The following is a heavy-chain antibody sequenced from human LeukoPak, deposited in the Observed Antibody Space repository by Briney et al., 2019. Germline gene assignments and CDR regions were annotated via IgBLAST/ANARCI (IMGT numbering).Heavy chain of an antibody. J-gene: IGHJ4*02. CDR2: ISSSSSYI. CDR3: ARDESRQQPADY. D-gene: IGHD6-13*01. V-gene: IGHV3-21*01. CDR1: GFTFSSYS. Sequence: PGGSLRLSCAASGFTFSSYSMNWVRQAPGKGLEWVSSISSSSSYIYYADSVKGRFTISRDNAKNSLYLQMNSLRAEDTAVYYCARDESRQQPADYWGQGTLVTVSS.